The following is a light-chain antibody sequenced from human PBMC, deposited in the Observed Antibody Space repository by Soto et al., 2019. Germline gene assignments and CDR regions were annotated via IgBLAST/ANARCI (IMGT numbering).Light chain of an antibody. Sequence: DILMTLSPFTLSAPVGDRITITCRASQSISSWLAWYQQKPGKAPTLLIYKASTLESGVPSRFSGSGSGTEFTLTISSVQPDDFATYYCQQYKSYPLTFGGGTKVDIK. CDR2: KAS. V-gene: IGKV1-5*03. CDR3: QQYKSYPLT. CDR1: QSISSW. J-gene: IGKJ4*01.